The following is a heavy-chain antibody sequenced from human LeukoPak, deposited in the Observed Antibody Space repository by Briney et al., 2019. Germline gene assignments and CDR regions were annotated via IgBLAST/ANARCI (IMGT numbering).Heavy chain of an antibody. J-gene: IGHJ4*02. V-gene: IGHV5-10-1*01. CDR1: GYSFTSYW. Sequence: GESLKISCKGSGYSFTSYWISWVRQMPGKGPEWMGRIDPSDSYTNYSPSFQGHVTISADKSIFAAYLQRSSLRASDTAMYYCARHAGIAAASDYWGQGTLVTVSS. CDR3: ARHAGIAAASDY. CDR2: IDPSDSYT. D-gene: IGHD6-13*01.